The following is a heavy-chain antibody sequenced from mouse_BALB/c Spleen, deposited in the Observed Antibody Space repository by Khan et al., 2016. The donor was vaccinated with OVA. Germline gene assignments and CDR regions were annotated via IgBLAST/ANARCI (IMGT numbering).Heavy chain of an antibody. V-gene: IGHV1S41*01. CDR2: IGPGSSNA. CDR1: GYTFTSYW. CDR3: ERENYYGRSCYAMDY. J-gene: IGHJ4*01. Sequence: DLVKPGASVKLSCKASGYTFTSYWINWIKQRPGQGLEWIGRIGPGSSNAYYNDMFEGKATLTADTSSNTAYIQLSSLSSEDSAVYLWERENYYGRSCYAMDYWGQGTSVTVSA. D-gene: IGHD1-1*01.